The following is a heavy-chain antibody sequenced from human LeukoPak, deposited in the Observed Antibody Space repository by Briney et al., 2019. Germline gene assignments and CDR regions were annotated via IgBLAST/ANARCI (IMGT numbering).Heavy chain of an antibody. V-gene: IGHV1-69*05. Sequence: SVKVSCKASGGTFSSYAISWVRQAPGQGLEWMGGIIPIFGTANYAQKFQGRVTMTRDTSISTAYMELSRLRSDDTAVYYCAGEDYGGNSEVGAFDIWGQGTMVTVSS. CDR2: IIPIFGTA. D-gene: IGHD4-23*01. CDR3: AGEDYGGNSEVGAFDI. CDR1: GGTFSSYA. J-gene: IGHJ3*02.